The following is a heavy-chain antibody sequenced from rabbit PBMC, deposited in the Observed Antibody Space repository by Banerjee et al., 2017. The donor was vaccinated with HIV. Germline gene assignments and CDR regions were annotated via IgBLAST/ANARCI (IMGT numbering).Heavy chain of an antibody. CDR2: IDSSSVYT. Sequence: QSLEESGGDLVKPGASLTLTCTASGIDFSSVYYMCWVRQAPGKGLEWIACIDSSSVYTWYATWAKGRFTVSKTSSTTVTLQMTSLTAADTAIYFCARADTTYPFKLWGPGTLVTVS. V-gene: IGHV1S40*01. J-gene: IGHJ4*01. D-gene: IGHD1-1*01. CDR3: ARADTTYPFKL. CDR1: GIDFSSVYY.